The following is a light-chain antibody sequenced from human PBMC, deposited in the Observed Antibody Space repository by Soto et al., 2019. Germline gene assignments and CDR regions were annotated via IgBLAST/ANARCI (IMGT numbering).Light chain of an antibody. CDR1: SSDVGSYNL. CDR3: CSYAGRGI. J-gene: IGLJ2*01. CDR2: EGS. Sequence: QSVLTQPASVSGSPGQSITISCTGTSSDVGSYNLVSWDQQHPGKAPKLMIYEGSKRPSGVSNRFSGSKAGNTASLTISGLQAEDEADYYCCSYAGRGIFGGGTKLTV. V-gene: IGLV2-23*01.